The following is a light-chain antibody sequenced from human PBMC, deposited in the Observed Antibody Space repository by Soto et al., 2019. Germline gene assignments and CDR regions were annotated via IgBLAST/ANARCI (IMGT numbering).Light chain of an antibody. CDR2: GAS. Sequence: PLSQSPSSLFAIVGDRVTITCPASQDISKSLVWFQQKPGKAPKPLIYGASSLQNGVPSKFSGSGSGTDFTLTISSLQPEDFATYYCQQYKSYPITFGQGTGLEIK. J-gene: IGKJ5*01. V-gene: IGKV1-16*02. CDR3: QQYKSYPIT. CDR1: QDISKS.